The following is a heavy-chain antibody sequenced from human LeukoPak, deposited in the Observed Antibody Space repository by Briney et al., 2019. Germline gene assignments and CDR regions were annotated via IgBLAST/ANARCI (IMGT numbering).Heavy chain of an antibody. CDR3: ANEYYYDSSGYPPLHY. CDR1: GASISSQF. J-gene: IGHJ4*02. V-gene: IGHV4-59*11. Sequence: KPSEILSLTCTVSGASISSQFWSWIRQPPGKRPEYIGYMSYSGNTNYNPSLKSRVTISLDTSRNQFSLKLSSLTAADTAVYYCANEYYYDSSGYPPLHYWGQGTLVTVSS. CDR2: MSYSGNT. D-gene: IGHD3-22*01.